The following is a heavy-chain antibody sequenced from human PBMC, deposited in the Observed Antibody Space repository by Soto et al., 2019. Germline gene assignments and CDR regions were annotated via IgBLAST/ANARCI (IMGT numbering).Heavy chain of an antibody. J-gene: IGHJ5*02. CDR3: AKVAVAGVKYNWFDP. V-gene: IGHV3-9*01. Sequence: GGSLRLSCAASGFTFDDYAMHWVRQAPGKGLEWVSGISWNSGSIGYADSVKGRFTISRDNAKNSLYLQMNSLRAEDTALYYCAKVAVAGVKYNWFDPWGQGTLVTVSS. CDR2: ISWNSGSI. CDR1: GFTFDDYA. D-gene: IGHD6-19*01.